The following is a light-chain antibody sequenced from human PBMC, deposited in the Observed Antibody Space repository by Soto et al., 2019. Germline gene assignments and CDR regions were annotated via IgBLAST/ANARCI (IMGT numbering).Light chain of an antibody. CDR3: CSYAGSAVA. V-gene: IGLV2-23*01. CDR2: EGS. Sequence: QSALTQPASVSGSPGQSITISCTGTSSDVGSYNLVSWYQQHPGKAPKLMIYEGSKWPSWVSNRFSGSKSGNTASLTISGVQAEDEAEYYCCSYAGSAVAFGGGTKVTVL. CDR1: SSDVGSYNL. J-gene: IGLJ2*01.